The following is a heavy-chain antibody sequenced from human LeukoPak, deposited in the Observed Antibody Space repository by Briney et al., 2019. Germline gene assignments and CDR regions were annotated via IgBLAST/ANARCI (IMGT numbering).Heavy chain of an antibody. CDR3: ARHFRGKLESIVPAAMRRGNDY. CDR2: INHSGST. V-gene: IGHV4-34*01. J-gene: IGHJ4*02. D-gene: IGHD2-2*01. CDR1: GGSFSGYY. Sequence: PSETLSLTCAVYGGSFSGYYWSWIRQPPGKGLEWIGEINHSGSTNYNPSLKSRVTISVDTSKNQFSLKLSSVTAADTAVYYCARHFRGKLESIVPAAMRRGNDYWGQGTLVTVSS.